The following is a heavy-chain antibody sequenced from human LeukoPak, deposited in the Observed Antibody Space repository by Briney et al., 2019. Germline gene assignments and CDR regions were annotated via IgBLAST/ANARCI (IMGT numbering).Heavy chain of an antibody. CDR2: IYYSGST. D-gene: IGHD3-22*01. Sequence: SETLSLTCTVSGGSISSSTYYWAWLRQPPGKGLEWIGTIYYSGSTYYNPSLKSRVSISVDTSKNQFSLKLSSVTAADTAVYYCARQHPIYDSSGYDDYWGQGTLVTVSS. V-gene: IGHV4-39*01. J-gene: IGHJ4*02. CDR1: GGSISSSTYY. CDR3: ARQHPIYDSSGYDDY.